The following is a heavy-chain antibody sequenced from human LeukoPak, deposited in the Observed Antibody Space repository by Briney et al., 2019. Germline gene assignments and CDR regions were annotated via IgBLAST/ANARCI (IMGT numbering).Heavy chain of an antibody. CDR1: GFTFDDYA. J-gene: IGHJ5*02. D-gene: IGHD3-22*01. CDR2: ISWNSGSI. CDR3: ARDLGQYYDTSDNWFDP. V-gene: IGHV3-9*01. Sequence: GGSLRLSCAASGFTFDDYAMHWVRQAPGKGLEWVSGISWNSGSIGYADSVKGRFTISRDNAKNSLYLQMNSLRAEDTALYYCARDLGQYYDTSDNWFDPWGQGTLVTVSS.